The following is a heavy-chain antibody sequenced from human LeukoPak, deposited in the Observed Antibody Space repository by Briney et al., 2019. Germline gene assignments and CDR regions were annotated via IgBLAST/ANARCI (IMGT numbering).Heavy chain of an antibody. D-gene: IGHD3-22*01. Sequence: ASVKVSCKASGYTFTSYDINWVRQATGQGLEWMGWMNPNSGNTGYAQKFQGRVTITRNTSISTAYMELSSLRAEDTALYYCARDNTKWLLRPGAFDIWGQGTMVTVSS. CDR2: MNPNSGNT. CDR1: GYTFTSYD. V-gene: IGHV1-8*03. CDR3: ARDNTKWLLRPGAFDI. J-gene: IGHJ3*02.